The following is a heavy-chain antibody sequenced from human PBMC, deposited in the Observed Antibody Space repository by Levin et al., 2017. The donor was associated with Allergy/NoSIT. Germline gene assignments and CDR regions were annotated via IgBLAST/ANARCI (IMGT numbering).Heavy chain of an antibody. Sequence: PSETLSLTCTVSGGSISSYYWSWIRQPAGKGLEWIGRIYTSGSTNYNPSLKSRVTMSVDTSKNQFSLKLSSVTAADTAVYYCAREGYGSGSYYRDVAHWFDPWGQGTLVTVSS. J-gene: IGHJ5*02. V-gene: IGHV4-4*07. CDR3: AREGYGSGSYYRDVAHWFDP. D-gene: IGHD3-10*01. CDR1: GGSISSYY. CDR2: IYTSGST.